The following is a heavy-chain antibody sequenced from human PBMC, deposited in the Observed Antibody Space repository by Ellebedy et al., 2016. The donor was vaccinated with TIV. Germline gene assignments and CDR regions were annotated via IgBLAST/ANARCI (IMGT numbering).Heavy chain of an antibody. J-gene: IGHJ4*02. CDR1: AFTFSSYG. CDR2: INPDGSAK. CDR3: VTWGQSYGR. V-gene: IGHV3-7*03. Sequence: PGGSLRLSCAASAFTFSSYGMHWVRQAPGKGLEWVAHINPDGSAKYYVDSVKGRFTISRDNAKRSLFLQMNSLRVDDTAVYYCVTWGQSYGRWGQGSLVTISS. D-gene: IGHD3-16*01.